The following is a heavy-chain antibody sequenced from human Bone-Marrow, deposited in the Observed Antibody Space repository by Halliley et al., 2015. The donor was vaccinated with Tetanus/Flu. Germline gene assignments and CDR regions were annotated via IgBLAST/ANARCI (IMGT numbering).Heavy chain of an antibody. V-gene: IGHV3-66*01. J-gene: IGHJ2*01. D-gene: IGHD1-1*01. Sequence: WVSVSYSSGSTWYADSVQGRFTISRDSSKDTLFLHMNSLRAEDAAVYFCARRIETSGKWYFDLWGRGTLVTVSS. CDR2: SYSSGST. CDR3: ARRIETSGKWYFDL.